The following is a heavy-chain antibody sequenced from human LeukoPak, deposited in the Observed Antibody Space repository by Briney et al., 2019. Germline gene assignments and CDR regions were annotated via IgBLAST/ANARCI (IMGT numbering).Heavy chain of an antibody. J-gene: IGHJ2*01. CDR1: VFSFTNYG. D-gene: IGHD1-26*01. V-gene: IGHV3-30*02. CDR2: IRYDGGQK. Sequence: GGSLRLSCAPSVFSFTNYGMHWVPQAPGKGLGWVAFIRYDGGQKLYEDSVKGRFTISRDNSKNTKYLEIDSVTTEDAAMYYCAKEREIRSFYWDFDVWGRGTLVTVSS. CDR3: AKEREIRSFYWDFDV.